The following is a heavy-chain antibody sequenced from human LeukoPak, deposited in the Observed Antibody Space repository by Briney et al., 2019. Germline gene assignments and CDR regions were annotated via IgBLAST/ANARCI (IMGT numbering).Heavy chain of an antibody. J-gene: IGHJ4*02. D-gene: IGHD2-21*01. CDR3: AKTYCGGDCPFDY. Sequence: GGSLRLSCAASGVTFSSYAMSWVRQAPGKGLEWASAISGSGGSTYYADSVKGRFTISRDNSKNTLYLQMNSLRAEDTAVYYCAKTYCGGDCPFDYWGQGTLVTVSS. CDR2: ISGSGGST. CDR1: GVTFSSYA. V-gene: IGHV3-23*01.